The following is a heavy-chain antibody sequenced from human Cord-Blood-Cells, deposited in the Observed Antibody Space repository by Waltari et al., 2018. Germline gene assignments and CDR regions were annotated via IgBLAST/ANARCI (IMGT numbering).Heavy chain of an antibody. CDR2: IIPILGIA. CDR1: VGTFSSST. D-gene: IGHD6-19*01. V-gene: IGHV1-69*02. J-gene: IGHJ3*02. Sequence: QVQLVQSGDEVKKPGSSVKVSCTASVGTFSSSTISWVRQAPGQGLEWMGRIIPILGIANYAQKFQGRVTITADKSTSTAYMELSSLRSEDTAVYYCARSGGGVAGAFDIWGQGTMVTVSS. CDR3: ARSGGGVAGAFDI.